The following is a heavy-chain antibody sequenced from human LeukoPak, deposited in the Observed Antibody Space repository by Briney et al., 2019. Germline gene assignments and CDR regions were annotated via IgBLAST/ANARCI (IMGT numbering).Heavy chain of an antibody. D-gene: IGHD1-26*01. V-gene: IGHV1-2*06. CDR2: INPNTGGT. CDR1: GYTLTGYY. J-gene: IGHJ4*02. CDR3: ARDSVMGAK. Sequence: GASVKVSCKASGYTLTGYYMHWVRQAPGQGLEWMGRINPNTGGTNYAQKFQGRVTMTRDTSISTAYLDLTSLRSDDTAAYYCARDSVMGAKWGQGTLVTVSS.